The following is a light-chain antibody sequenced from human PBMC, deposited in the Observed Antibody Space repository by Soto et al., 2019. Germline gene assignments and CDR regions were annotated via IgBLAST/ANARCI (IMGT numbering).Light chain of an antibody. CDR1: QAIGVY. CDR3: QKYNRAPLT. Sequence: DIQVTQSPSSLSASLGDRVTVTCRANQAIGVYLAWFQQQLGKVPKLLIYAASALQSGVPSRFSGSGSGTDLTLTISSLQPEDIATYYGQKYNRAPLTFGGGTKVEI. CDR2: AAS. J-gene: IGKJ4*01. V-gene: IGKV1-27*01.